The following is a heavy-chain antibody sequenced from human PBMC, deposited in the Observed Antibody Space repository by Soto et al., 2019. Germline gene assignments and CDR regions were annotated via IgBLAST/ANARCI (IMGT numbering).Heavy chain of an antibody. CDR3: ARDGHNSPAFDY. Sequence: GGSLRLSCAASGFAFSSYTMHWVRQAPGMGLEWVSCIDSSSRDIFYADSMKGRFTISRDNAKNSLYLQMNSLRVEDTAVYYCARDGHNSPAFDYWGQGSLVTVSS. CDR2: IDSSSRDI. J-gene: IGHJ4*02. V-gene: IGHV3-21*01. CDR1: GFAFSSYT.